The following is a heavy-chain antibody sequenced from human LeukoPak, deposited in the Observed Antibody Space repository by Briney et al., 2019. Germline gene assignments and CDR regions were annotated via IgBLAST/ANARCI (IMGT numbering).Heavy chain of an antibody. V-gene: IGHV4-39*07. J-gene: IGHJ4*02. CDR3: ARGYQPYYYDSSGYYYDY. CDR2: IYYSGST. D-gene: IGHD3-22*01. CDR1: ARSISSSSYY. Sequence: KTSETLSLTCTVSARSISSSSYYWAWMRQPPGKGLEWIGGIYYSGSTYYNPSLKSRDTISVETYKNQFSLKLSSVTAADTAVYYCARGYQPYYYDSSGYYYDYWGQGTLVTVSS.